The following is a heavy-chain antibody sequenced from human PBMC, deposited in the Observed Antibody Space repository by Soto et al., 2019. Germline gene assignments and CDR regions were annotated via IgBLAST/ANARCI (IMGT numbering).Heavy chain of an antibody. D-gene: IGHD3-22*01. J-gene: IGHJ4*02. CDR1: GFTVRSNY. CDR2: ISSSSSYT. Sequence: PGGSLRLSCEASGFTVRSNYMSWVRQAPGKGLEWVSYISSSSSYTNYADSVKGRFTISRDNAKNSLYLQMNSLRAEDTAVYYCARSITDYYDSSGYYDDYWGQGTLVTVSS. V-gene: IGHV3-11*03. CDR3: ARSITDYYDSSGYYDDY.